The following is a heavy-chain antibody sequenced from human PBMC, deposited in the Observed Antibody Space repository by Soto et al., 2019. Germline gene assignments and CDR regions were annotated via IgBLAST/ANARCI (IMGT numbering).Heavy chain of an antibody. V-gene: IGHV3-15*07. D-gene: IGHD3-16*01. CDR2: IKIKAEGETT. Sequence: EVQVVESGGGLVKPGGSLRLSCATSGLTFSNSWMNWVRQAPGMGLEWVGRIKIKAEGETTDYAAPVKGRFTISRDDSKDTLYLQMDSLKPDDTAGYYCTPDTPTQGYGIAYWGQGTLVTVSS. J-gene: IGHJ4*02. CDR3: TPDTPTQGYGIAY. CDR1: GLTFSNSW.